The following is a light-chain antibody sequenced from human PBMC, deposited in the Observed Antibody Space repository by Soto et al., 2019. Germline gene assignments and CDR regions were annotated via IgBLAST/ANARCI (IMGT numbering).Light chain of an antibody. Sequence: SYELTQPPSVSVAPGQTATISCGENNIGSRTVHWYQQKPGQAPLLVVYDNSFRPSGIPNRFSGSNSGNTATLTISRVEAGDEADYYCQVWDNVDDHIYVFGTGTKVTVL. CDR1: NIGSRT. CDR3: QVWDNVDDHIYV. V-gene: IGLV3-21*02. J-gene: IGLJ1*01. CDR2: DNS.